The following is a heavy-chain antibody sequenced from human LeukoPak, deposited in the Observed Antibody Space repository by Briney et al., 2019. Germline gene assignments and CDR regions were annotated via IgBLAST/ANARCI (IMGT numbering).Heavy chain of an antibody. J-gene: IGHJ4*02. V-gene: IGHV4-59*08. D-gene: IGHD3-10*01. CDR3: ARYELLWFGELFGYFDY. CDR1: GGSISSYY. CDR2: IYYSGST. Sequence: PLETLSLTCTVSGGSISSYYWSWIRQPPGKGLEWIGYIYYSGSTNYNPSLKSRVTISVDTSKNQFSLKLSSVTAADTAVYYCARYELLWFGELFGYFDYWGQGTLVTVSS.